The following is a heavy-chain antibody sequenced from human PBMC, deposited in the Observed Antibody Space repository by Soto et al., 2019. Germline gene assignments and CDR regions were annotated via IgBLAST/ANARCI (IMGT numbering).Heavy chain of an antibody. CDR2: IIPIFGTA. J-gene: IGHJ4*02. Sequence: SVKVSCKASGGTFSSSGISWVRQAPGQGLEWMGKIIPIFGTANYAQKFQGRVTITADESTSTAYMELSSLRSDDTAVYFCARDVSGWYDYWGQGTLVTVSS. V-gene: IGHV1-69*13. CDR3: ARDVSGWYDY. CDR1: GGTFSSSG. D-gene: IGHD6-19*01.